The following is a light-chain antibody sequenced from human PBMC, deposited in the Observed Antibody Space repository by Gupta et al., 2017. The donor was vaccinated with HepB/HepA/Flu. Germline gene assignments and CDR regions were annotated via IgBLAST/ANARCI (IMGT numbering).Light chain of an antibody. CDR1: SSDVGSYNL. Sequence: SHLPQTASVSGSPGQSITISCTGTSSDVGSYNLVAWYQQHPGRAPKLRIYEVRKRPSGVSNRFSGSKSGNTASLTISWLQADDEADDYCGSYAGSVVFGGGTKLTGL. CDR3: GSYAGSVV. V-gene: IGLV2-23*02. CDR2: EVR. J-gene: IGLJ2*01.